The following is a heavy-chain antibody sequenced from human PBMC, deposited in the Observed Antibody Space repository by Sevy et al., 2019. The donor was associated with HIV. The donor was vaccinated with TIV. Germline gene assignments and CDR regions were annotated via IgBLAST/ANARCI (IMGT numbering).Heavy chain of an antibody. Sequence: ASVKVSCKASGYTFTGYYMHWVRQAPGQGLEWMGWINPNSGGTNYAQKFQDRVTMTRDTSISTAYMKLSRLRSDDTAVYYCARGLSSSWINYFDYWGQGTLVTVSS. V-gene: IGHV1-2*02. D-gene: IGHD6-13*01. CDR2: INPNSGGT. CDR3: ARGLSSSWINYFDY. CDR1: GYTFTGYY. J-gene: IGHJ4*02.